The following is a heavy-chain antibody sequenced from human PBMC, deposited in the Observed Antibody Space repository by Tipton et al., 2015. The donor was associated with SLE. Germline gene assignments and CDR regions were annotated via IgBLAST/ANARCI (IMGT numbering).Heavy chain of an antibody. V-gene: IGHV3-74*01. CDR2: INSDGSST. CDR3: AKDAAVAGMGDAFDI. D-gene: IGHD6-19*01. J-gene: IGHJ3*02. Sequence: SLRLSCAASGFTFSSYWMHWVRQAPGKGLVWVSRINSDGSSTSYADSVKGRFTISRDNSKNTLYLQMNSLRAEDTAVYYCAKDAAVAGMGDAFDIWGQGTMVTVSS. CDR1: GFTFSSYW.